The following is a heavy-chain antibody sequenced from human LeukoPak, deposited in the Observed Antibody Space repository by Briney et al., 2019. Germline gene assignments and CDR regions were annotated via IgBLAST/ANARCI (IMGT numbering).Heavy chain of an antibody. V-gene: IGHV3-21*01. CDR3: ARWVKNFDWLYHLPFDY. CDR1: GFTFSSYS. J-gene: IGHJ4*02. D-gene: IGHD3-9*01. Sequence: GGSLRLSCAASGFTFSSYSMNWVRQAPGKGLEWVSSISSSSSYIYYADSVKGRFTISRDDAKNSLYLQMNSLRAEDTAVYYCARWVKNFDWLYHLPFDYWGQGTLVTVSS. CDR2: ISSSSSYI.